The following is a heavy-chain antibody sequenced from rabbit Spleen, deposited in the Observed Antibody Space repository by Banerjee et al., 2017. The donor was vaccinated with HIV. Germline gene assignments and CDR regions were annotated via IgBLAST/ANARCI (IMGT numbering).Heavy chain of an antibody. CDR2: IGTGFGDT. J-gene: IGHJ4*01. V-gene: IGHV1S40*01. CDR1: GFSFSGHSV. CDR3: VRDTWHFKL. D-gene: IGHD3-1*01. Sequence: QSLEESGGGLVQPGGSLTLTCKASGFSFSGHSVMCWVRQAPGKGLEWIACIGTGFGDTYYANWAKGRFTISKTSSTTVTLQVTSLTAADTATYFCVRDTWHFKLWGPGTLVTVS.